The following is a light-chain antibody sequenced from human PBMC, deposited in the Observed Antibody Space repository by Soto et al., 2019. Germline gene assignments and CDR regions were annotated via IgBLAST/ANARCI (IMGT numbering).Light chain of an antibody. CDR3: SSYTSTNTPV. V-gene: IGLV2-14*01. Sequence: QSALTHPASVSGSPGQSITISCTGTSSDVGAYKYVSWYQQHPGKAPKLMIYEVSNRPSGVSNRFSGSKSGNTASVTLSRLQAEDEADYYCSSYTSTNTPVFGAGT. CDR1: SSDVGAYKY. CDR2: EVS. J-gene: IGLJ1*01.